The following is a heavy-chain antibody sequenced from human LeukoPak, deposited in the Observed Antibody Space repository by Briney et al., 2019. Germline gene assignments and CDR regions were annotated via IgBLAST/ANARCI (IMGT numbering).Heavy chain of an antibody. J-gene: IGHJ4*02. V-gene: IGHV3-11*04. CDR3: AVVAGHFDY. CDR1: GFTFSDYY. CDR2: ISGSGSVI. Sequence: GGSLRLSCAASGFTFSDYYMTWIRQAPGKGLESVAYISGSGSVIVYADSVKGRFTISRDNAQNSLYLQMNSLTDEDTAVYYCAVVAGHFDYWGQGTLVTVSS. D-gene: IGHD2-15*01.